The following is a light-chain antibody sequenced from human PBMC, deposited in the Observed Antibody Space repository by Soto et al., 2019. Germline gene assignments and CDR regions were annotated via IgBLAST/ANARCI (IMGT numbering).Light chain of an antibody. Sequence: DIQMTQSPSTLSASVGDRVTITCRASQSISSWLAWYHQKPGKAPKLLIYKASSLESGVPSRFSGSGSETEFTLTISSLQPDDFATYYCQQYNSFPWTFGQGTKVEIK. CDR1: QSISSW. CDR2: KAS. J-gene: IGKJ1*01. CDR3: QQYNSFPWT. V-gene: IGKV1-5*03.